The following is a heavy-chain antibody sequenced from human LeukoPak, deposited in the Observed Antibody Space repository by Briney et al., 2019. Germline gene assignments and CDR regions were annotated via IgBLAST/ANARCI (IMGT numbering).Heavy chain of an antibody. CDR1: GGSISSSSYY. CDR3: ARDSLGAGTVGATSGY. V-gene: IGHV4-39*02. Sequence: SETLSLTCTVSGGSISSSSYYWGWIRQPPGKGLEWIGSIYYSGKTYYNPSLKSRLTISVDTSKNQFSLKLSSVTAADTAVYYCARDSLGAGTVGATSGYWGQGTLVTVSS. CDR2: IYYSGKT. D-gene: IGHD1-26*01. J-gene: IGHJ4*02.